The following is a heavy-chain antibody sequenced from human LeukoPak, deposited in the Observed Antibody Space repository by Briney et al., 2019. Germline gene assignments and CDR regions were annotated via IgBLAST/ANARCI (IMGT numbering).Heavy chain of an antibody. Sequence: GGSLRLSCAASGFTLSIYWMSWVRQAPGKGLEWVANIKQDGSEQYYVDSVKGQFTISRDNAKNSLYLQMNSLRAEDTAVYYCARGGSYWERNYYYYYMDVWGKGTTVTVSS. CDR1: GFTLSIYW. CDR3: ARGGSYWERNYYYYYMDV. CDR2: IKQDGSEQ. J-gene: IGHJ6*03. D-gene: IGHD1-26*01. V-gene: IGHV3-7*01.